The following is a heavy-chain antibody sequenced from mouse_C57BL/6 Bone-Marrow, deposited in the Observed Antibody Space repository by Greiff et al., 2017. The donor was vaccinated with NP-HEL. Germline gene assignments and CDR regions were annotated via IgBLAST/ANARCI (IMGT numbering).Heavy chain of an antibody. Sequence: QVQLQQPGAELVKPGASVKMSCKASGYTFTSYWITWVKQRPAQGLEWIGDIYPGSGSTNYNEKFKSKATLTVDTSSSTAYMQLSSLTSEDSAVYYCARSNYDYDGSFDYWGQGTTLTVSS. D-gene: IGHD2-4*01. J-gene: IGHJ2*01. V-gene: IGHV1-55*01. CDR3: ARSNYDYDGSFDY. CDR1: GYTFTSYW. CDR2: IYPGSGST.